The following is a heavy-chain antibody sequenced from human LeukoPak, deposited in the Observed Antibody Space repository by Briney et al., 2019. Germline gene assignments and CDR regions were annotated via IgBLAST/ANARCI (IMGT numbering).Heavy chain of an antibody. D-gene: IGHD2-15*01. CDR3: AKDLAGYYYYGMDV. Sequence: GGSLRLSCATSGFTFDDYAMHWVRQAPGKGLEWVSGISWNSGSIGYADSVKGRFTISRDNAKNSLYLQMNSLRAEDTALYYCAKDLAGYYYYGMDVWGQGTTVTVSS. CDR1: GFTFDDYA. V-gene: IGHV3-9*01. J-gene: IGHJ6*02. CDR2: ISWNSGSI.